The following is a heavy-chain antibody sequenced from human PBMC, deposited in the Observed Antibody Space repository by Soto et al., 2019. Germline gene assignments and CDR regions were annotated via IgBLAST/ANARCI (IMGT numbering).Heavy chain of an antibody. CDR2: IYYSGST. J-gene: IGHJ4*02. Sequence: SETLSLTCTVSGGSISSSSYYWGWIRQPPGKGLEWIGSIYYSGSTYYNPSLKSRVTISVDTSKNQFSLKLSSVTAADTAVYYCARLSKQWLVSLSIYWGQGTLVTVSS. V-gene: IGHV4-39*01. D-gene: IGHD6-19*01. CDR3: ARLSKQWLVSLSIY. CDR1: GGSISSSSYY.